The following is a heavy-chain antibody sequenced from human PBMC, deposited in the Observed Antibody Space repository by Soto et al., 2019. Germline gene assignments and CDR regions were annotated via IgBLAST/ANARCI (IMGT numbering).Heavy chain of an antibody. J-gene: IGHJ4*02. V-gene: IGHV3-30*18. D-gene: IGHD6-19*01. CDR3: AKAFIAVAGPYYFDY. CDR1: GFTFSSYG. CDR2: ISYDGSNK. Sequence: QVQLVESGGGVVQPGRSLRLSCAASGFTFSSYGMHWVRQAPGKGLEWVAVISYDGSNKYYADSVKGRFTISRDNSKYTLYLQMNSLRAEDTAVYYCAKAFIAVAGPYYFDYWGQGTLVTVSS.